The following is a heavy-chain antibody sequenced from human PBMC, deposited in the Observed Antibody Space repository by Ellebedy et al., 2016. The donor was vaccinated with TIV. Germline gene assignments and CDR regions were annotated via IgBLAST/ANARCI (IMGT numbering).Heavy chain of an antibody. J-gene: IGHJ5*01. CDR2: INPNSGGT. D-gene: IGHD5-12*01. CDR3: ARVHSRWLRCANWFDP. V-gene: IGHV1-2*02. Sequence: ASVKVSXXASGYTFTGYYMHWVRQAPGQGLEWMGWINPNSGGTNYAQKFQGRVTMTRDTSISTAYMELSRLRSDDTAVYYCARVHSRWLRCANWFDPWGQGTLVTVSS. CDR1: GYTFTGYY.